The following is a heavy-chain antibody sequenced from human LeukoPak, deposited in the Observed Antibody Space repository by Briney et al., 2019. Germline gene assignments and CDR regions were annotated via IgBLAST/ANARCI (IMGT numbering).Heavy chain of an antibody. J-gene: IGHJ4*02. V-gene: IGHV4-34*01. CDR2: INHSGST. CDR1: GGSFSGYY. CDR3: ARDSSWHESDY. Sequence: PSETLSLTCAAYGGSFSGYYWSWIRQPPGKGLEWIGEINHSGSTNYNPSLKSRVTISVDTSKNQFSLKLSSVTAADTAVYYCARDSSWHESDYWGQGTLVTVSS. D-gene: IGHD6-13*01.